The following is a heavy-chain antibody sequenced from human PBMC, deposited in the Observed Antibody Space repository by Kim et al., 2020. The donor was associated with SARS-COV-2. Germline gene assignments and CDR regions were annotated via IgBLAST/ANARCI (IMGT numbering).Heavy chain of an antibody. J-gene: IGHJ6*02. CDR3: ARWGFGGVFLYGMDV. CDR1: GGTFSSYA. Sequence: SVKVSCKASGGTFSSYAISWVRQAPGQGLEWMGRIIPILGIANFAQKFQGRVTMTADKSTSTAYMELSSLRSEDTAVYYCARWGFGGVFLYGMDVWGQG. D-gene: IGHD3-10*01. V-gene: IGHV1-69*04. CDR2: IIPILGIA.